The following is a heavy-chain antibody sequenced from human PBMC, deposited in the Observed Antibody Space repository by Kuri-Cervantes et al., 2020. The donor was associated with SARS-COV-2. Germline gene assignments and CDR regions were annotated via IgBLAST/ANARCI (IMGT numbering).Heavy chain of an antibody. D-gene: IGHD3-3*01. Sequence: SETLSLTCAVYGGSFSGYYWSWIRQPPGKGLEWIGEINHSGSASYIPSLKSRVTISVDTSKNQFSLKLSSVTAADTALYYCARGAHHIRFRGEIDYWSQGALVTVSS. CDR3: ARGAHHIRFRGEIDY. J-gene: IGHJ4*02. V-gene: IGHV4-34*01. CDR2: INHSGSA. CDR1: GGSFSGYY.